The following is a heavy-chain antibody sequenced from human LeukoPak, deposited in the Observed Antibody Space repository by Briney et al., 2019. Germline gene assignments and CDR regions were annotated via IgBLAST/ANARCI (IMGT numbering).Heavy chain of an antibody. J-gene: IGHJ3*02. D-gene: IGHD2-21*02. V-gene: IGHV4-39*01. CDR3: ARHRLDAFDI. Sequence: PSETLSLTCTVSGGSISTSSYYWGWIRQPPGKGLEWIGSIYYSGSTYYNPSLKSRVTISVDTSKNQFSLKLSSVTAADTAVYYCARHRLDAFDIWGQGTMVTVSS. CDR1: GGSISTSSYY. CDR2: IYYSGST.